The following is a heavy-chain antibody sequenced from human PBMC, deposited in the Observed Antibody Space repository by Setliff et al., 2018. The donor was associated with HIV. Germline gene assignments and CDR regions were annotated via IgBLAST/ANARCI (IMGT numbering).Heavy chain of an antibody. J-gene: IGHJ4*02. V-gene: IGHV3-53*01. D-gene: IGHD4-17*01. CDR3: ARGGEYFDY. CDR2: LYGTGGT. CDR1: GFTVSSNY. Sequence: PGGSLRLSCAASGFTVSSNYMNWVRQAPGKGLEWVSILYGTGGTYYAGSVKGRFTISRDSSKSTLYLQMNSLRAEDTAVYYCARGGEYFDYWGQGTLVTVSS.